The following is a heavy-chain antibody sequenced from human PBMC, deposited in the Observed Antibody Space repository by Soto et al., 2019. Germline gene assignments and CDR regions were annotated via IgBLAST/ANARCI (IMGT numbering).Heavy chain of an antibody. D-gene: IGHD3-3*01. CDR1: GYTFTSYY. J-gene: IGHJ6*02. V-gene: IGHV1-46*01. CDR3: ARGHPNYDFLSGYFYYYYGMDV. CDR2: INPSGGST. Sequence: QVQLVQSGAEVKKPGASVKVSCKASGYTFTSYYMHWVRQAPGQGLEWMGIINPSGGSTSYAQKFQGRVTMTRDTSTSTVYMELSSLRSEDTAVYYCARGHPNYDFLSGYFYYYYGMDVWGQGTTVTVSS.